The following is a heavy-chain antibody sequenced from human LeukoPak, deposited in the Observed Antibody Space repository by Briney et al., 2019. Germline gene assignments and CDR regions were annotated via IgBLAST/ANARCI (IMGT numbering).Heavy chain of an antibody. Sequence: PGGSLRLSCAASGFTFSSYDMSWVRQAPGRGLEWVSAISGSGGSTYYADSLKGRFTISRDNSKNTLCLQMDSLRAEDTAVYYCAKSNFFANWGQGTLVTVSS. V-gene: IGHV3-23*01. CDR1: GFTFSSYD. D-gene: IGHD2/OR15-2a*01. CDR2: ISGSGGST. J-gene: IGHJ4*02. CDR3: AKSNFFAN.